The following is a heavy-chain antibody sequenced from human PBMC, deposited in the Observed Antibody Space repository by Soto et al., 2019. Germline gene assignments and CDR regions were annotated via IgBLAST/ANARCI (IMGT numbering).Heavy chain of an antibody. CDR2: ISYDGSNK. J-gene: IGHJ4*02. CDR3: AKAGNYDFWSGYYSSPTGYFDY. CDR1: GFTFSSYG. Sequence: LRLSCAASGFTFSSYGMHWVRQAPGKGLEWVAVISYDGSNKYYADSVKGRFTISRDNSKNTLYLQMNSLRAEDTAVYYCAKAGNYDFWSGYYSSPTGYFDYWGQGTLVTVSS. D-gene: IGHD3-3*01. V-gene: IGHV3-30*18.